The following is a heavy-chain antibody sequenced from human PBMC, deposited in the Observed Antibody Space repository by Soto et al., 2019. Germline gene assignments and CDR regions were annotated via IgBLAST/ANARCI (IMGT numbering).Heavy chain of an antibody. CDR1: GGSISSGGYS. V-gene: IGHV4-30-2*01. CDR3: ARGYGDYDEY. D-gene: IGHD4-17*01. Sequence: SETLSLTCAVSGGSISSGGYSWSWIRQPPGKGLEWIGYIYHSGSTYYNPSLKSRVTISVDRSKNQFSLKLSSVTAADTAVYYCARGYGDYDEYWGQGTRVTVPS. J-gene: IGHJ4*02. CDR2: IYHSGST.